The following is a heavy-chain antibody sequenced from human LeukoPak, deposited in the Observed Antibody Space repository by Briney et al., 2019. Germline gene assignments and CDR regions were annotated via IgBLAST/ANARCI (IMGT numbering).Heavy chain of an antibody. V-gene: IGHV3-74*03. CDR2: ISNNGITT. J-gene: IGHJ6*02. CDR1: GFTFSNFW. CDR3: ARDNSCSSTSCDYGMDV. Sequence: GGSLRLSCVGSGFTFSNFWMHWVRQAPGKGPVWVSRISNNGITTTDADSVRGRFTISRDNAKNTLYLQMNSLRAEDTAVYYCARDNSCSSTSCDYGMDVWGQGTTVTVSS. D-gene: IGHD2-2*01.